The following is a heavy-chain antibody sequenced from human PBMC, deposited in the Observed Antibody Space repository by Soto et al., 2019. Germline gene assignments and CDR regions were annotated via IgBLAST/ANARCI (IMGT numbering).Heavy chain of an antibody. CDR3: ATRSTAFDY. Sequence: ASVNVSCKTSGYTFTSYGISWVRQAPGQGLEWMGWISTDKGKTNYAQKFQGRVTMTTDTSTTAAYMELRSLRSDDTAVYYCATRSTAFDYWGQGTLVTVSS. CDR1: GYTFTSYG. V-gene: IGHV1-18*01. J-gene: IGHJ4*02. CDR2: ISTDKGKT.